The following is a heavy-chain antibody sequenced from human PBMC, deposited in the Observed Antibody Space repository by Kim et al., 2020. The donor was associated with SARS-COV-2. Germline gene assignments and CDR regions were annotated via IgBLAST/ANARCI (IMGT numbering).Heavy chain of an antibody. CDR2: IKQDGSEK. D-gene: IGHD3-10*01. CDR1: GFTFNNYW. Sequence: GGSLRLSCVASGFTFNNYWMSWVRQAPGKGLEWVANIKQDGSEKYYVDSVKGRFTISRDNAKNSLHLQMNSLRDEDTANYYCATTMVRGYGLDVWGQGT. V-gene: IGHV3-7*01. J-gene: IGHJ6*02. CDR3: ATTMVRGYGLDV.